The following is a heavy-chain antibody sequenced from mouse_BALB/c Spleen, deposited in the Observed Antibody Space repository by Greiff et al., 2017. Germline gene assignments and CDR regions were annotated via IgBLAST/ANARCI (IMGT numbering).Heavy chain of an antibody. CDR3: TRYYYGSSWYFDV. V-gene: IGHV1-15*01. CDR2: IDPETGGT. Sequence: QVQLKESGAELVRPGASVTLSCKASGYTFTDYEMHWVKQTPVHGLEWIGAIDPETGGTAYNQKFKGKATLTADKSSSTAYMELRSLTSEDSAVYYCTRYYYGSSWYFDVWGAGTTVTVSS. D-gene: IGHD1-1*01. CDR1: GYTFTDYE. J-gene: IGHJ1*01.